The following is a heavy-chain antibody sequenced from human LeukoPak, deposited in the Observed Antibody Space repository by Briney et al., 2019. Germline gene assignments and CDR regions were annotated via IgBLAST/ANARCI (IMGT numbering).Heavy chain of an antibody. CDR3: ARLLAVAATVDYFDY. V-gene: IGHV3-53*01. J-gene: IGHJ4*02. CDR1: EFPVSRNY. Sequence: GGSLRLSWAPSEFPVSRNYSNWVRQSPGKGLEWVSLIYSGTTTFYSDSVKGRFTISRDNSRNTSYLQMNSLRAEDTAVYYCARLLAVAATVDYFDYWGQGTLVTVSS. D-gene: IGHD6-19*01. CDR2: IYSGTTT.